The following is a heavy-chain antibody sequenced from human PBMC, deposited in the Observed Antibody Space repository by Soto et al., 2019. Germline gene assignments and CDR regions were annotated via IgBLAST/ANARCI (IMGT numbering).Heavy chain of an antibody. CDR3: ARDLPIVGTTTWDY. CDR1: GYTFSAYY. J-gene: IGHJ4*02. D-gene: IGHD1-26*01. V-gene: IGHV1-2*02. Sequence: ASVKVSCKTSGYTFSAYYMHWVRQAPGQGLEWMGWINPKSGGTLYAQKFQGRVTMTRDTSISTAYMELRRLTSDDTAVYYCARDLPIVGTTTWDYWGQGTMVTASS. CDR2: INPKSGGT.